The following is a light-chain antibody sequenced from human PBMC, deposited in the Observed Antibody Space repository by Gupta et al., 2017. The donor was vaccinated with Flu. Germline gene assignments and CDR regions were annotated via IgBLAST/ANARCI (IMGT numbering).Light chain of an antibody. J-gene: IGKJ1*01. CDR3: RHQNKWPVT. V-gene: IGKV3-15*01. CDR1: QSVGHR. CDR2: GVS. Sequence: PAPLSVSSRERCSFYCRASQSVGHRLVGYRREPGRPPRLLISGVSDRAPGIPARFSGSGSGTEVTLTLSSLESEDVAVYYCRHQNKWPVTFGQGTKVEIK.